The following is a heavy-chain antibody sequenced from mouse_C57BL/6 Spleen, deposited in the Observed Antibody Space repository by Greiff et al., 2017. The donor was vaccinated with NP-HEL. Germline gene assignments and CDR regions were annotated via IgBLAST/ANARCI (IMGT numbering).Heavy chain of an antibody. CDR2: IYPGDGDT. Sequence: VQLQQSGPELVKPGASVKISCKASGYAFSSSWMNWVKQRPGKGLEWIGRIYPGDGDTNYNGKFKGKATLTADKSSSTAYMQLSSLTSEDSAVYFCASKCSSGPFDYWGQGTTLTVSS. J-gene: IGHJ2*01. V-gene: IGHV1-82*01. D-gene: IGHD3-2*02. CDR1: GYAFSSSW. CDR3: ASKCSSGPFDY.